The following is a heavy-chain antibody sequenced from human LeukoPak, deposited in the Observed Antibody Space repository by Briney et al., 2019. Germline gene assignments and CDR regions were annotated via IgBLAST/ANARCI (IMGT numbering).Heavy chain of an antibody. CDR2: ISWNSGSI. V-gene: IGHV3-9*01. CDR3: ARVEGGGSVSRYYFDY. Sequence: GRSLRLSCAASGFTFDDYAMHWVRQAPGKGLEWVSGISWNSGSIGYADSVKGRFTISRDNAKNSLYLQMNSLRAEDTALYYCARVEGGGSVSRYYFDYWGQGTLVTVSS. J-gene: IGHJ4*02. CDR1: GFTFDDYA. D-gene: IGHD4-11*01.